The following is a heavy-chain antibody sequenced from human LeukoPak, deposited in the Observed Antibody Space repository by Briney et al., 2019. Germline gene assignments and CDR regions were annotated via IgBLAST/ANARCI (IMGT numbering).Heavy chain of an antibody. Sequence: GGSLRLSCAASGFTFTTYAMSWVRQAPGKGLEWVSTISGGGGTTYYADSVKGRFTISRDNSKNTLYLQMQSLRAEDTAVYYCAKGGSGSTFFDYWGQGTPVTVSS. J-gene: IGHJ4*02. CDR3: AKGGSGSTFFDY. V-gene: IGHV3-23*01. D-gene: IGHD6-13*01. CDR2: ISGGGGTT. CDR1: GFTFTTYA.